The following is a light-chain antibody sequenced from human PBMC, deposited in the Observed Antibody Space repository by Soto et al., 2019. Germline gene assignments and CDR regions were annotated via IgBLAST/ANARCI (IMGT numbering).Light chain of an antibody. CDR3: SSYSGTNYHYV. V-gene: IGLV2-8*01. CDR1: SSDVGGYNY. CDR2: EVS. Sequence: QSALTQPPSASGSFGQSVTISCTGTSSDVGGYNYVSWYQQHPGKAPKLMIYEVSERPSGVPDRFSGSKSGNTASLTVSGLQADDADDYYCSSYSGTNYHYVFGTGTKLTVL. J-gene: IGLJ1*01.